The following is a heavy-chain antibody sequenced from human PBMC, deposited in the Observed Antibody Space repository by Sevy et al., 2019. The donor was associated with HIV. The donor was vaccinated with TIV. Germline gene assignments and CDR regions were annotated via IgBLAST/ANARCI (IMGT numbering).Heavy chain of an antibody. CDR2: INPNSGGT. Sequence: ASVKVSCKASGYTFTGYYMHWVRQAPGQGLEWMGWINPNSGGTNYAQKFQGRVTMTRDTSISTAYMELGRLGSDETAVYYCARSPGLLWFGEYWFDPWGQGTLVTVSS. D-gene: IGHD3-10*01. J-gene: IGHJ5*02. V-gene: IGHV1-2*02. CDR1: GYTFTGYY. CDR3: ARSPGLLWFGEYWFDP.